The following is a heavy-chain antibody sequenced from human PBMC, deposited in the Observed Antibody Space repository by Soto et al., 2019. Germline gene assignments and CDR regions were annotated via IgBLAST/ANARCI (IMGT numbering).Heavy chain of an antibody. CDR1: GFTFSSYW. V-gene: IGHV3-7*05. CDR2: IKQDGSEK. D-gene: IGHD2-2*01. J-gene: IGHJ4*02. CDR3: AREYRGCSSTSCSDTSHFDY. Sequence: EVQLVESGGGLVQPGGSLRLSCAASGFTFSSYWMSWVRQAPGKGLEWVANIKQDGSEKYYVDSVKGRFTISRDNAKNSLYLQMNSLRAEDTAVYYCAREYRGCSSTSCSDTSHFDYWGQGTLVTVSS.